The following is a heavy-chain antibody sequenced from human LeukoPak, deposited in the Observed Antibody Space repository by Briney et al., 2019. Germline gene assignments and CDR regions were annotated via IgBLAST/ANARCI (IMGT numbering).Heavy chain of an antibody. CDR3: SRDFGEPTGYYMDV. CDR1: GYTFTDYY. CDR2: INPNSGDT. V-gene: IGHV1-2*02. Sequence: ASVKVSCKASGYTFTDYYMHWVRQAPGQGLEWMGWINPNSGDTNYAQKFQGRVTMTRDTSISTAYMELSSLRSDDTAVYYCSRDFGEPTGYYMDVWGKGTTVTVSS. J-gene: IGHJ6*03. D-gene: IGHD3-3*01.